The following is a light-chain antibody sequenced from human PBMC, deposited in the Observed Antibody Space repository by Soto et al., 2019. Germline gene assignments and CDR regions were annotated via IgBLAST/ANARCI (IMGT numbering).Light chain of an antibody. V-gene: IGLV2-8*01. CDR1: SSDVGGYNY. CDR2: EVS. CDR3: SSYAGSNIHYV. Sequence: QSVLTQPPPASGSPGQSVTISCTGTSSDVGGYNYVSWYQQHPGKAPKLMIYEVSKRPSGVPDRFSGSKSGNTASLTVSGLQPEDEADYYCSSYAGSNIHYVFGTGTKLTVL. J-gene: IGLJ1*01.